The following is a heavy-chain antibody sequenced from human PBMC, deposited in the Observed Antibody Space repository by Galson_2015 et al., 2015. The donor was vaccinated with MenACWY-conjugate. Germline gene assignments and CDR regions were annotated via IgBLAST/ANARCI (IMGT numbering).Heavy chain of an antibody. CDR1: GYTLTGLS. V-gene: IGHV1-24*01. Sequence: SVKVSCKASGYTLTGLSMHWVRQAPGKGLEWMGGFDPDDGETIYAQKFQGRVTMTEDTSTDTAYMELSSLRSEDTAVYYCATDRGYYDRKFDIWGQGTMVTVSS. D-gene: IGHD3-22*01. CDR3: ATDRGYYDRKFDI. CDR2: FDPDDGET. J-gene: IGHJ3*02.